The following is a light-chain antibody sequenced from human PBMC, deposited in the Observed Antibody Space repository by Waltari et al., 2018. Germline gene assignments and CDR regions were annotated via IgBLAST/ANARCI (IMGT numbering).Light chain of an antibody. J-gene: IGLJ3*02. CDR2: VNSEGSH. V-gene: IGLV4-69*01. CDR1: SWHRNYA. Sequence: QLMLTQSPSASASLGASVKPTCTLRSWHRNYAIAWHHQQPEKGPRYLMKVNSEGSHIKGDGIPDRFSGSSSGAERYLSISSLQSEDEADYYCQTGGFGIWVFGGGTKLTVL. CDR3: QTGGFGIWV.